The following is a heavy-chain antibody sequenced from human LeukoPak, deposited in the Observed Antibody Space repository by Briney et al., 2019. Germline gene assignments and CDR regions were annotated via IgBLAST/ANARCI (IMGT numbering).Heavy chain of an antibody. D-gene: IGHD4-11*01. Sequence: ASVKVSCKVSGYTFSAYSIRWVRQAPGQGLEWMGRINPNNGGANYAQMFQDRVTMTRDTSISTAYMEVSSLRFDDAAVYYCARGLTTGDDYWGQGTLVTVSS. V-gene: IGHV1-2*06. CDR3: ARGLTTGDDY. J-gene: IGHJ4*02. CDR2: INPNNGGA. CDR1: GYTFSAYS.